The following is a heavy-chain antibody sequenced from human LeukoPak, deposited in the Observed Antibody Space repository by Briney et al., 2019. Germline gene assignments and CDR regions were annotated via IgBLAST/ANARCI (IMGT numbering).Heavy chain of an antibody. V-gene: IGHV1-2*02. Sequence: GASVKVSCKASGYTFTGYYMHWVRQAPGQGLEWMGWINPNSGGTNYAQKFQGRVTMTRDTSISTAYMELSRLRSDDTAVYYCARRRAGDPRYFDYWGQGTLVTVSS. J-gene: IGHJ4*02. D-gene: IGHD2-21*01. CDR2: INPNSGGT. CDR3: ARRRAGDPRYFDY. CDR1: GYTFTGYY.